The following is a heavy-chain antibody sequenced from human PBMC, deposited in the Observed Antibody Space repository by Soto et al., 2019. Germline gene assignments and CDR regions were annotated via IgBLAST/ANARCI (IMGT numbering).Heavy chain of an antibody. CDR3: AKGRGGSGSLTPRVDF. Sequence: EVQLLDSGGGLVQPGGSLRLSCAAARFTFNNYAMTWVRQAPGTGLEWVSAISGGGDTTSYADSVKGRFTVSRDGSKNTLYLQMSSLRAEDTALYYCAKGRGGSGSLTPRVDFWGQGTLVTVSS. CDR1: RFTFNNYA. CDR2: ISGGGDTT. D-gene: IGHD3-10*01. V-gene: IGHV3-23*01. J-gene: IGHJ4*02.